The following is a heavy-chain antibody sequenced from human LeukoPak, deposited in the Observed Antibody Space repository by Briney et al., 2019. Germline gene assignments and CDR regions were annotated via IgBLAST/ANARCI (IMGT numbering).Heavy chain of an antibody. CDR1: GFTFYDYA. J-gene: IGHJ3*02. CDR2: MNQDGSEK. D-gene: IGHD1-1*01. V-gene: IGHV3-7*01. Sequence: GGSLRLSCAASGFTFYDYAMHWVRQAPGKGLEWVANMNQDGSEKYYLDSVKGRSTISRDNAKNSLYLQMNSLRAEDTAVFYCARELIRNDEGAFDIWGQGTMVTVSS. CDR3: ARELIRNDEGAFDI.